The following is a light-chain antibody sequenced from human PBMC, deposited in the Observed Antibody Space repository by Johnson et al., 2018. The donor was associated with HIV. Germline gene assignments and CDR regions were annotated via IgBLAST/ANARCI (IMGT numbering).Light chain of an antibody. CDR3: GAWDSSLSAHYV. CDR1: SSNIGNNY. V-gene: IGLV1-51*02. J-gene: IGLJ1*01. Sequence: QSVLTQPPSVSAAPGQKVTISCSGSSSNIGNNYVSWYQQPPGTAPKLLIYENNKRPSGIPDRFSASESGTSATLGITGLQTGDEADYYCGAWDSSLSAHYVFGTGTKVTVL. CDR2: ENN.